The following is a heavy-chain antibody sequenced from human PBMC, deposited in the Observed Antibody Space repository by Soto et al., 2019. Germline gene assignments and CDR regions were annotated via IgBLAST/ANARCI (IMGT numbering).Heavy chain of an antibody. CDR2: IYYSGTT. V-gene: IGHV4-61*01. D-gene: IGHD3-9*01. CDR3: ARDSGLDILTGYSSYNWFDP. J-gene: IGHJ5*02. Sequence: KTSETLSLTCTVSGGSVSSGSYYWSWIRQPPGKGLEWIGYIYYSGTTNYNPSLKSRVTISMNTSKNQFSLKLSSVTAADTAVYYCARDSGLDILTGYSSYNWFDPWGQGTLVTVSS. CDR1: GGSVSSGSYY.